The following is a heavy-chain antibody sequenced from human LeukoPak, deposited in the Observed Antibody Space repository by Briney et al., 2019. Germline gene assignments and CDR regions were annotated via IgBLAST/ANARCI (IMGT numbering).Heavy chain of an antibody. V-gene: IGHV3-23*01. CDR3: AKDQYGGNPQYYFDY. Sequence: GGSLRLSCAASGFTFSSYAMSWVRQAPGRGLDWVSAISGSGGNTYYADSVKGRFTVSRDNSKNTLYLQMNSLRAEDTAVYYCAKDQYGGNPQYYFDYWGQGTLVTVSS. CDR1: GFTFSSYA. CDR2: ISGSGGNT. D-gene: IGHD4-23*01. J-gene: IGHJ4*02.